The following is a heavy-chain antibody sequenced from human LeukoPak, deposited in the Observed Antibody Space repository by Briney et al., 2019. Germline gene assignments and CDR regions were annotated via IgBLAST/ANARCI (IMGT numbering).Heavy chain of an antibody. V-gene: IGHV3-30-3*01. CDR3: ARGIVDTAMAGAFDI. Sequence: PGGSLRLTCAASGFTFSSYAMHWVRQDPGKGLEWVAVISYDGSNKYYADSVKGRFTISRDNSKNTLYLQMNSLRAEDTAVYYCARGIVDTAMAGAFDIWGQGTMVTVSS. J-gene: IGHJ3*02. D-gene: IGHD5-18*01. CDR2: ISYDGSNK. CDR1: GFTFSSYA.